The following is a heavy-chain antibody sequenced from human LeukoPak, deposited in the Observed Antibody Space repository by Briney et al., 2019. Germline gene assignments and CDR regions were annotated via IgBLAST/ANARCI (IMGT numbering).Heavy chain of an antibody. CDR2: IYHSGST. Sequence: PSETLSLTCAVSGGSISSSNWWSWVSQPPGKGLEWIGEIYHSGSTNNNPSLKSRVTISVDKSKNQFSLKLRSVTAADTAVYCCARSPDDYGDYVRDYWGQGTLVTVSS. CDR3: ARSPDDYGDYVRDY. D-gene: IGHD4-17*01. V-gene: IGHV4-4*01. J-gene: IGHJ4*02. CDR1: GGSISSSNW.